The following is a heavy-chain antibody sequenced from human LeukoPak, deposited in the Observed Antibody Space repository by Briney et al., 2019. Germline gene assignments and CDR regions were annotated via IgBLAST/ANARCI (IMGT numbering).Heavy chain of an antibody. CDR1: GFTFSSSA. D-gene: IGHD4-11*01. V-gene: IGHV3-23*01. CDR2: ISNNGGYT. Sequence: GGSLRLSCAASGFTFSSSAMSWVRQAPGKGLEWVSAISNNGGYTYYADSVKGRFTISRDNSKNTLYLQMNSLRAEDTAVYYCAREDYSNYGTGVDYWGQGTLVTVSS. CDR3: AREDYSNYGTGVDY. J-gene: IGHJ4*02.